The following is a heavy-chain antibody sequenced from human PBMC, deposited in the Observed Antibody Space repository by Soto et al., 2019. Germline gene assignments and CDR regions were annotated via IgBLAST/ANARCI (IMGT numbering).Heavy chain of an antibody. CDR2: INHSGST. J-gene: IGHJ6*02. D-gene: IGHD2-2*01. CDR1: GGSFSGYY. Sequence: QVQLQQWGAGLLKPSETLSLTCAVYGGSFSGYYWSWIRQPPGKGLEWIGEINHSGSTNYNPSLMSRVTISVDTSKNQFSLKLSSVTAADTAVYYCARSVVVPAASGTYYYYYGMDVWGQGTTVTVSS. CDR3: ARSVVVPAASGTYYYYYGMDV. V-gene: IGHV4-34*01.